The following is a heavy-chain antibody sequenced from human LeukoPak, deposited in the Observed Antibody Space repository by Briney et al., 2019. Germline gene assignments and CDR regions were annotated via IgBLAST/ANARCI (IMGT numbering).Heavy chain of an antibody. CDR1: GGSISSSSYY. V-gene: IGHV4-39*01. J-gene: IGHJ4*02. D-gene: IGHD2-21*02. CDR3: AGGVTYYYFDY. Sequence: SETLSLTCTVSGGSISSSSYYWGWIRQPPGTGLEWIGSIYYSGSTYYNPALKSRVTIPVDTSKNQFSLKVTSVTAADTAVYYCAGGVTYYYFDYWGQGTLVTVSS. CDR2: IYYSGST.